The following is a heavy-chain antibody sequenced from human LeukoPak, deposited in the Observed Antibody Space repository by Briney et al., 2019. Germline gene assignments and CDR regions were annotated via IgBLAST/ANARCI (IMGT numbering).Heavy chain of an antibody. Sequence: AASVKVSCKASGYTFTGYYMHWVRQAPGQGLEWMGWISAYNGNTNYAQKLQGRVTMTTDTSTSTAYMELRSLRSDDTAVYYCARDSGTDPKPYDYWGQGTLVTVSS. CDR2: ISAYNGNT. D-gene: IGHD1-1*01. V-gene: IGHV1-18*04. J-gene: IGHJ4*02. CDR3: ARDSGTDPKPYDY. CDR1: GYTFTGYY.